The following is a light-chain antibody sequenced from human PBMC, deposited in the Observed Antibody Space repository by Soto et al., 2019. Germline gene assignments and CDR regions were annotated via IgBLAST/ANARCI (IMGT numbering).Light chain of an antibody. Sequence: SYDLTQPPSVSVSPGQTARITCSGETLSKQYVYWYQQKSGQAPILVIYKDTQRPSGVPERFSGSASGTTATLTIDGVQAEDESDYYCQSADFSGTSRIFGGGTKLTVL. CDR1: TLSKQY. CDR2: KDT. CDR3: QSADFSGTSRI. J-gene: IGLJ2*01. V-gene: IGLV3-25*02.